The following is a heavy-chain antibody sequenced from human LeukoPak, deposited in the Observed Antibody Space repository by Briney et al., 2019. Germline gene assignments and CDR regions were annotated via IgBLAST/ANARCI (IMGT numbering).Heavy chain of an antibody. V-gene: IGHV4-39*07. CDR3: ARDRYYYDSSSYFSAFDT. CDR1: GGSISSSSQY. D-gene: IGHD3-22*01. J-gene: IGHJ3*02. Sequence: PSETLSLTCTVSGGSISSSSQYWVWIRQPPGKGLEWIGRVFTSAIISGNTNYNPSLKSRVTMSVDSSKNQFSLKLRSVTAADTAVYYCARDRYYYDSSSYFSAFDTWGQGTMVTVSS. CDR2: VFTSAIISGNT.